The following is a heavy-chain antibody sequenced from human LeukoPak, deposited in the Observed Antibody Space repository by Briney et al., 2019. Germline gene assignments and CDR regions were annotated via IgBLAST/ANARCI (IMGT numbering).Heavy chain of an antibody. CDR3: ARSSLPDDSRVIRVDWYFDL. J-gene: IGHJ2*01. CDR1: GYSFTSYG. Sequence: GESLHISCNGSGYSFTSYGIGWVRQMPGQGLEWMGIIYPGDSDTRYSPSFQGQVTISSDKSISTAYPQWSSLKASDTAMYYCARSSLPDDSRVIRVDWYFDLWGRGTLVTVSS. V-gene: IGHV5-51*01. CDR2: IYPGDSDT. D-gene: IGHD3-22*01.